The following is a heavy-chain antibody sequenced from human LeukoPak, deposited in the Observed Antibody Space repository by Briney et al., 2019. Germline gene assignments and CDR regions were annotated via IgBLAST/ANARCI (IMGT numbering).Heavy chain of an antibody. V-gene: IGHV1-46*01. J-gene: IGHJ5*02. CDR3: ARDIVVVPAAMISEYNWFDP. Sequence: GASVKVSCKASGYTFTSYYTHWARQAPGQGLEWMGIINPSGGSTSYAQKFQGRVTMTRDTSTSTVYMELSSLRSEDTAVYYCARDIVVVPAAMISEYNWFDPWGQGTLVTVSS. CDR2: INPSGGST. CDR1: GYTFTSYY. D-gene: IGHD2-2*01.